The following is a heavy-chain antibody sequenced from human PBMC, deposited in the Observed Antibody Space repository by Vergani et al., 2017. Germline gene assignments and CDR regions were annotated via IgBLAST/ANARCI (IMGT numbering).Heavy chain of an antibody. J-gene: IGHJ4*02. V-gene: IGHV1-69*13. D-gene: IGHD6-19*01. CDR1: GYTFTSYA. CDR2: IIPIFGTA. Sequence: QVQLVQSGAEVKKPGASVKVSCKASGYTFTSYAMHWVRQAPGQRLEWMGRIIPIFGTANYAQKFQGRVTITADESTSTAYMELSSLRSEDTAVYYCARERSQWLGSDYWGQGTLVTVSS. CDR3: ARERSQWLGSDY.